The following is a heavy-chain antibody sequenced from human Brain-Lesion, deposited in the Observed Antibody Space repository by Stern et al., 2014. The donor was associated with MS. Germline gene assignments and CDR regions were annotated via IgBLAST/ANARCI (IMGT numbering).Heavy chain of an antibody. CDR2: ITDDERYK. CDR1: GFIFSDFG. V-gene: IGHV3-30*18. Sequence: QVQLVGSGGGVVQPGGPLRISCEASGFIFSDFGMHWVRQAPGKGLEWGAAITDDERYKYFAASVKGRFTISRDNSRNTLYMDMSSLRAEDTALYDGVKDSQYLTYFFDYWGQGSPVTVSS. J-gene: IGHJ4*02. CDR3: VKDSQYLTYFFDY. D-gene: IGHD2/OR15-2a*01.